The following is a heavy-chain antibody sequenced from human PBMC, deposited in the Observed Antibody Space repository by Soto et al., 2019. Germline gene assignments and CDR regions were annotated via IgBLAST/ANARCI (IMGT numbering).Heavy chain of an antibody. CDR2: INHSGST. Sequence: ASETLSLNCADYGGCCSGYYWRWIRQPPGKGLEWIGEINHSGSTNYNPSLKSRVTISVDTSKNQFSLKLSSVTAADTAVYYCARGRVQLWGYFDYWGQGTLVTVSS. D-gene: IGHD5-18*01. CDR1: GGCCSGYY. J-gene: IGHJ4*02. V-gene: IGHV4-34*01. CDR3: ARGRVQLWGYFDY.